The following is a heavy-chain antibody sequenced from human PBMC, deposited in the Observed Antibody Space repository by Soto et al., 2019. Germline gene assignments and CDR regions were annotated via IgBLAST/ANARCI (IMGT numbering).Heavy chain of an antibody. V-gene: IGHV3-30*18. CDR1: GFTFISYG. Sequence: QVQLVESGGGVVQPGRSLRLSCAASGFTFISYGMHWVRQAPVKGLEWVAVISYDESNKYYADSVKGRFTISRDNSKNTLYLQMNSLRAEDTAVYYCTKGVVVITSYFQHWGQGTLVTVSS. J-gene: IGHJ1*01. D-gene: IGHD3-22*01. CDR2: ISYDESNK. CDR3: TKGVVVITSYFQH.